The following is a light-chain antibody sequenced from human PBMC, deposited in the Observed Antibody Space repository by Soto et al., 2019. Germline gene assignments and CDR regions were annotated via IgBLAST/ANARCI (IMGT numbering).Light chain of an antibody. CDR2: KVS. CDR3: MQGTHRPIT. CDR1: QGILYSDGNTY. V-gene: IGKV2-30*01. Sequence: EVLMTQSPFSLSVTLGQTASMSCWSTQGILYSDGNTYLNWFQQRPGQSPRRLIYKVSVRDSGVPDRFSGSGSGTDFTLKISRVEAEDVGIYYCMQGTHRPITFGQGTRLEIK. J-gene: IGKJ5*01.